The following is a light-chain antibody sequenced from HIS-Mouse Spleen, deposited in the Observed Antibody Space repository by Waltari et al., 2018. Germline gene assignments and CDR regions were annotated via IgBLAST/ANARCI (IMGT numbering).Light chain of an antibody. Sequence: DIVMTQAPASLAVSLGERATINCKPSQCVLYSSNNKNYLAWYQQKPGQPPKLLIYWASTRESGVADRFSGSGSGTDFTLTISSLQAEDVAVYYCQQYYSTPYTFGQGTKLEIK. CDR1: QCVLYSSNNKNY. CDR2: WAS. V-gene: IGKV4-1*01. J-gene: IGKJ2*01. CDR3: QQYYSTPYT.